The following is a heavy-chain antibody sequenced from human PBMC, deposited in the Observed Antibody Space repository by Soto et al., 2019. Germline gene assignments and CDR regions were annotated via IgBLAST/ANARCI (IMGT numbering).Heavy chain of an antibody. Sequence: SETLSLTCTVSGGSISSYYWSWIRQPPGKGLEWIGYIYYSGSTNYNPSLKSRVTISVDTSKNQFSLKLSSVTAADTAVYYCARVPDYDILTGWLDVWGQGTTVTVSS. V-gene: IGHV4-59*01. CDR2: IYYSGST. CDR1: GGSISSYY. J-gene: IGHJ6*02. CDR3: ARVPDYDILTGWLDV. D-gene: IGHD3-9*01.